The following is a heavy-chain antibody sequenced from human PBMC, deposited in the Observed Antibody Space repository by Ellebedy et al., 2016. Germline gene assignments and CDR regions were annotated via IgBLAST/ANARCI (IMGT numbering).Heavy chain of an antibody. CDR2: ISSSGSTI. J-gene: IGHJ4*02. CDR1: GFTFSDYY. Sequence: GESLKISCAASGFTFSDYYMNWIRQAPGKGLEWVSYISSSGSTIYYADSVKGRFTISRDNAKNSLYLQMNSLRAEDTAVYYCARRDKGGATMKAFDYWGQGTLVTVSS. CDR3: ARRDKGGATMKAFDY. D-gene: IGHD1-26*01. V-gene: IGHV3-11*01.